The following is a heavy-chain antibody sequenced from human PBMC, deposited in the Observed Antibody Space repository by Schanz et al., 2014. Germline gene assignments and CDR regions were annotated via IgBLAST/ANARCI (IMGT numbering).Heavy chain of an antibody. CDR2: IWYDENNK. J-gene: IGHJ4*02. Sequence: QVQLVESGGGVVQFGRSLRLSCVASGFTFSSYGMHWVRQAPGKGLEWVAVIWYDENNKYYADSVKGRFTMSRDNSKNTLYLQMNSLRAEDTAVYSCARGIGGYGANNYFDYWGQGTLVNVSS. D-gene: IGHD5-12*01. V-gene: IGHV3-33*01. CDR3: ARGIGGYGANNYFDY. CDR1: GFTFSSYG.